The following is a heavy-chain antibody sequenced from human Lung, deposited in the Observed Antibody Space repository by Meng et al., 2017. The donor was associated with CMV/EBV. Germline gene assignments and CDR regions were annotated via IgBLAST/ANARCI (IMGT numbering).Heavy chain of an antibody. D-gene: IGHD3-16*01. Sequence: SXKGSGYTFASYWIGWVRQMSGKGLEWVGIIYPRDSEIRYSPSFRGQVTISVDKSISTAYLQWSSLRASDTAIYFCARQGGSHLGDAFDIWGQGTVVTVSS. J-gene: IGHJ3*02. CDR2: IYPRDSEI. CDR1: GYTFASYW. CDR3: ARQGGSHLGDAFDI. V-gene: IGHV5-51*01.